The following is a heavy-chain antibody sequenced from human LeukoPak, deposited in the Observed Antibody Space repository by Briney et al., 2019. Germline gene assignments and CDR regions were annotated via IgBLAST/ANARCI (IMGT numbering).Heavy chain of an antibody. V-gene: IGHV7-4-1*02. CDR3: ARVGFPTYYYYMDV. D-gene: IGHD3-10*01. CDR1: GYTFTSYA. J-gene: IGHJ6*03. CDR2: ININTGNP. Sequence: ASVKVSCKASGYTFTSYAMNWVRQAPGQGLEWMGWININTGNPTYAQGFTGRFVFSLDTSVGTAYLQISSLKAEDTAMYYCARVGFPTYYYYMDVWGKGTTVTVSS.